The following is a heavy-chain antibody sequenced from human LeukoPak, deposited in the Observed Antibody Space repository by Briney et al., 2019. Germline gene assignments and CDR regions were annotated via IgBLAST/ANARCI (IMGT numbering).Heavy chain of an antibody. Sequence: PGGSLRLSCTASGLTFSNYAMTWVRQAPGKGLKWVSGISGSGGSTYYADSVKGRFTISRDNSKNTLYLQVNSLRAEDTAVYYCAKVPNFDLFRGGVFSQHWGQGTLVTVSS. V-gene: IGHV3-23*01. CDR2: ISGSGGST. D-gene: IGHD3-16*01. CDR1: GLTFSNYA. J-gene: IGHJ1*01. CDR3: AKVPNFDLFRGGVFSQH.